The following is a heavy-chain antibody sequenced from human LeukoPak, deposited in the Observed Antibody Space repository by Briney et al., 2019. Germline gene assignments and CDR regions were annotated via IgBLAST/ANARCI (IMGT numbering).Heavy chain of an antibody. CDR3: AKRSAVAGPLDY. V-gene: IGHV3-23*01. Sequence: GGSLRLSCAASGFTFSSYAMSWVRQAPGKGLEWVSTTSYGGGGTYYADSVKGRYTISRDNSKNTLYLQMNSLRADDTAVYYCAKRSAVAGPLDYWGQGTLVTVSS. CDR1: GFTFSSYA. J-gene: IGHJ4*02. D-gene: IGHD6-19*01. CDR2: TSYGGGGT.